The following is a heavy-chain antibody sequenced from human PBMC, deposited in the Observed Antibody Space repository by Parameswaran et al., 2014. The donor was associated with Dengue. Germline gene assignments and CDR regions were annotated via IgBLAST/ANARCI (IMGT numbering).Heavy chain of an antibody. D-gene: IGHD5-12*01. CDR3: ARVRSRRWVATTPFDY. Sequence: WVRQAPGQGLEWMGGIIPIFGTANYAQKFQGRVTITADESTSTAYMELSSLRSEDTAVYYCARVRSRRWVATTPFDYWGQGTLVTVSS. J-gene: IGHJ4*02. CDR2: IIPIFGTA. V-gene: IGHV1-69*01.